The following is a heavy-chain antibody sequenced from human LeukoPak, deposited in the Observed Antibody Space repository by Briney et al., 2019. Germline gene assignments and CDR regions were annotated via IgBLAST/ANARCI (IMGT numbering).Heavy chain of an antibody. D-gene: IGHD6-19*01. CDR1: GYTFTSYG. CDR3: ARVYSSGWYSGDQIFDY. J-gene: IGHJ4*02. V-gene: IGHV1-18*04. CDR2: ISAYNGNT. Sequence: GASVKVSCKASGYTFTSYGISWVRQPPGQGLKWMGWISAYNGNTNYAQKLQGRVTMTTDTSTSTAYMELRSLRSDDTAVYYCARVYSSGWYSGDQIFDYWGQGTLVTVSS.